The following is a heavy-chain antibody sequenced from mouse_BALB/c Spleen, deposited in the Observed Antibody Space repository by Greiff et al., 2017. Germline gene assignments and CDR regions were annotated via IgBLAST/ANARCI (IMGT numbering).Heavy chain of an antibody. Sequence: VQLQQSGAELVRPGVSVKISCKGSGYTFTDYAMHWVKQSHAKSLEWIGVISTYYGDASYNQKFKGKATMTVDKSSSTAYMELARLTSEDSAIYYCARAPSTMITTSWFAYWGQGTLVTVSA. CDR3: ARAPSTMITTSWFAY. J-gene: IGHJ3*01. D-gene: IGHD2-4*01. CDR2: ISTYYGDA. CDR1: GYTFTDYA. V-gene: IGHV1S137*01.